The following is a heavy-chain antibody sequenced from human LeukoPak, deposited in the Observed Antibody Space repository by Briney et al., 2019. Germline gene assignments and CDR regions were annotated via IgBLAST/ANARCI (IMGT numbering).Heavy chain of an antibody. V-gene: IGHV1-8*01. D-gene: IGHD6-19*01. Sequence: GASVKVSCKASGYTFTSYDINWVRQATGQGLEWMGWMNPNSGNTGYAQKFQGRVTITRNTSISTAYMELSSLRSEDTAVYYCARVSASSGWYDWGQGTLVTVSS. CDR3: ARVSASSGWYD. J-gene: IGHJ4*02. CDR2: MNPNSGNT. CDR1: GYTFTSYD.